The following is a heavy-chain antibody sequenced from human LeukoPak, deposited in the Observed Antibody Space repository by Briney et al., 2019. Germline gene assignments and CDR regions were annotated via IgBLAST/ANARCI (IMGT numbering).Heavy chain of an antibody. Sequence: PGRSLRLSCAASGFTFDDYAMHWARHAPGKGLEWVSGISWNSGSIGYADSVKGRFTISRDNAKNSLYLQMNSLRAEDTALYYCAKDRGAVAGTDYFDYWGQGTLVTVSS. CDR1: GFTFDDYA. V-gene: IGHV3-9*01. D-gene: IGHD6-19*01. CDR3: AKDRGAVAGTDYFDY. CDR2: ISWNSGSI. J-gene: IGHJ4*02.